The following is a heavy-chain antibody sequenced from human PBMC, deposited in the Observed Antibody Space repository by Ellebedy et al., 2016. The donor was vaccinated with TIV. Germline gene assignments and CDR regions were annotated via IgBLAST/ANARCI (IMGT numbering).Heavy chain of an antibody. CDR1: GYIFTSYD. J-gene: IGHJ4*02. Sequence: AASVKVSCKASGYIFTSYDINWVRQATGQGLEWMGWMNPNKGNTEYAQKFQGRVTMTRNTSISTAYMELSSLRSEDTAVYYCASSRYHYYLGSTIFAYWGQGTLVTVSS. V-gene: IGHV1-8*01. CDR2: MNPNKGNT. CDR3: ASSRYHYYLGSTIFAY. D-gene: IGHD3/OR15-3a*01.